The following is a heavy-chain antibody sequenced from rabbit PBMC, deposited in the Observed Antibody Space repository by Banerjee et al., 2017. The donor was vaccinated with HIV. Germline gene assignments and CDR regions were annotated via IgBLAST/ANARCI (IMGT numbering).Heavy chain of an antibody. Sequence: VRQAPGKGLEWIGCINTGSGSAYYASWVISRFTITKTSSTTVTLQMTSLTVADTATYFCARDDVGANYATDLWGPGTLVTVS. D-gene: IGHD6-1*01. J-gene: IGHJ4*01. V-gene: IGHV1S40*01. CDR3: ARDDVGANYATDL. CDR2: INTGSGSA.